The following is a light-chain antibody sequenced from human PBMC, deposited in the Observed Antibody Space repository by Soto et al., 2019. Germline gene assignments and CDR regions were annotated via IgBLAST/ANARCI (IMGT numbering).Light chain of an antibody. CDR2: DAS. V-gene: IGKV3-20*01. CDR3: QQFSSYPLT. J-gene: IGKJ4*01. Sequence: EFVLTQSPGTLSLSPGERATLSCRASQTVRNNYLAWYQQKPGQAPRLLIYDASSRATGIPDGFSGGGSGTDFTLTISRLEPEDFAVYYRQQFSSYPLTFGGGTKVDIK. CDR1: QTVRNNY.